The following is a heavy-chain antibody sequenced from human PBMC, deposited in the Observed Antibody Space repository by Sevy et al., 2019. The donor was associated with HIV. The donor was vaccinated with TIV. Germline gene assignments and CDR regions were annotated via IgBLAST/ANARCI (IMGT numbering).Heavy chain of an antibody. D-gene: IGHD3-22*01. J-gene: IGHJ5*02. V-gene: IGHV4-59*01. CDR2: IYYSGSP. CDR3: ARGGDITMTPYNWFDP. Sequence: SETLSLTCTVSGGSISSYYWSWIRQPPGKGLEWIGYIYYSGSPTYNPSLKSRVTISVDTSKNQFSLKLGSVTAADTAVYYCARGGDITMTPYNWFDPWGQGTLVTVSS. CDR1: GGSISSYY.